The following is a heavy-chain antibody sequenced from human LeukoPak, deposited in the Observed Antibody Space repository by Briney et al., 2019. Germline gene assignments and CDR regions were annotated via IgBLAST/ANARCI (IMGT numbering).Heavy chain of an antibody. J-gene: IGHJ4*02. D-gene: IGHD6-13*01. CDR1: GCTFDDYA. CDR3: AKATPDHVAATPFDY. V-gene: IGHV3-9*01. CDR2: ISWNSGSI. Sequence: PGGSLRLSCAASGCTFDDYAMHWVRQAPGKGLEWVSGISWNSGSIGYADSVKGRFTISRDNAKNSLYLQMNSLRAEDTALYYCAKATPDHVAATPFDYWGQGTLVTVSS.